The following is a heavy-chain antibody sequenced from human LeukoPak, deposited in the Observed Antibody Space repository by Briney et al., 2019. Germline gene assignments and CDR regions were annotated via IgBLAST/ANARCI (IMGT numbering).Heavy chain of an antibody. D-gene: IGHD2-21*02. CDR1: GFTFSDYY. V-gene: IGHV3-11*01. CDR3: ARVGIECGDCLDY. CDR2: ISSSGSTI. J-gene: IGHJ4*02. Sequence: GGSLRLSCAASGFTFSDYYMSWIRQAPGKGLEWVSYISSSGSTIYYADSVKGRFTISRDNAKNSLYLQTNSLRAEDTAAYYCARVGIECGDCLDYWGQGTLVTVSS.